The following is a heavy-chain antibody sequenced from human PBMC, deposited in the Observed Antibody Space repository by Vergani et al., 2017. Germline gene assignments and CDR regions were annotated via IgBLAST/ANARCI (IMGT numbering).Heavy chain of an antibody. CDR1: GGSFSGYY. CDR2: IYYSGST. J-gene: IGHJ4*02. V-gene: IGHV4-34*11. CDR3: ARWRYSCYDYDY. D-gene: IGHD5-12*01. Sequence: QVQLQQWGAGLLKPSETLSLTCAVYGGSFSGYYWSWIRQPPGKGLEWIGYIYYSGSTNYNPSLKSRVTISVDTSKNQFSLKLSSVTAADTAVYYCARWRYSCYDYDYWGQGTLVTVSS.